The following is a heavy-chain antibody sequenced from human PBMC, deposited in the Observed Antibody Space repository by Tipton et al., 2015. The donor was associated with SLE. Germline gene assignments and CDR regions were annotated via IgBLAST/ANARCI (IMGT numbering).Heavy chain of an antibody. CDR1: GGSFSGYY. D-gene: IGHD6-13*01. Sequence: TLSLTCAVYGGSFSGYYWSWIRQPQGKGLEWIGEINNSGSTNYNPSLKSRVTISVDTSKNQFSLKLSSVTAADTAVYYCAKGSSWTPFDYWGQGTLVTVSS. CDR3: AKGSSWTPFDY. J-gene: IGHJ4*02. V-gene: IGHV4-34*01. CDR2: INNSGST.